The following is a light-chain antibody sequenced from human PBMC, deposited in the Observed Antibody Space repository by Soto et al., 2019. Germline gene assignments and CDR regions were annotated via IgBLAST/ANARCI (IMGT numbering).Light chain of an antibody. V-gene: IGLV2-23*01. J-gene: IGLJ3*02. Sequence: QSVLTQPASVSWSPGQSITISCTGTSSDVGSYNLVSWYQQHPGKAPKLMIYEGSKRPSGVSNRFSGSKSGNTASLTISGLQAEDEVDYYCCSYAGSSTPWVFGGGTQLTVL. CDR1: SSDVGSYNL. CDR2: EGS. CDR3: CSYAGSSTPWV.